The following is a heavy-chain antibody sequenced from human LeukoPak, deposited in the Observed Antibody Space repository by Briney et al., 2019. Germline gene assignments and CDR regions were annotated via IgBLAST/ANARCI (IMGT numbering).Heavy chain of an antibody. J-gene: IGHJ3*02. CDR3: ARDFVSVVVPAAVDAFDI. D-gene: IGHD2-2*01. CDR1: GFTFSSYS. Sequence: GGSLRLSCAASGFTFSSYSMNWVRQAPGKGLEWVSSISSSSSYIYYADSVKGRFTISRDNAKNSLYVQMNSLRAEDTAVYYCARDFVSVVVPAAVDAFDIWGQGTMVTVSS. V-gene: IGHV3-21*01. CDR2: ISSSSSYI.